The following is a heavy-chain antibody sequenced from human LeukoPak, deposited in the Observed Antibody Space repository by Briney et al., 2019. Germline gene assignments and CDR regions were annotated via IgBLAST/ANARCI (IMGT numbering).Heavy chain of an antibody. Sequence: ASVKVSCKASGYTVTSYGISWVRQAPGQGLEWMGWINTNTGNPTYAQGFTGRFVFSLDTSVSTAYLQISSLKAEDTAMYYCARERRSSSPGEQQLVRAFDIWGQGTMVTVSS. CDR2: INTNTGNP. V-gene: IGHV7-4-1*02. D-gene: IGHD6-13*01. J-gene: IGHJ3*02. CDR3: ARERRSSSPGEQQLVRAFDI. CDR1: GYTVTSYG.